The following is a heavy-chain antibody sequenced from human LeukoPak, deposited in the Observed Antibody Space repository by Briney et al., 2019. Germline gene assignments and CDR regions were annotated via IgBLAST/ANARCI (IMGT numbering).Heavy chain of an antibody. CDR3: ARVVESGSYPEPNAFDI. V-gene: IGHV1-2*02. CDR2: INPNSGGT. CDR1: GYAFTGYY. D-gene: IGHD1-26*01. J-gene: IGHJ3*02. Sequence: ASVKVSCKASGYAFTGYYMHWVRQAPGQGLEWMGCINPNSGGTNYAQKFQGRVTMTRDTSISTAYMELSRLRSDDTAVYYCARVVESGSYPEPNAFDIWGPGTMVTVSS.